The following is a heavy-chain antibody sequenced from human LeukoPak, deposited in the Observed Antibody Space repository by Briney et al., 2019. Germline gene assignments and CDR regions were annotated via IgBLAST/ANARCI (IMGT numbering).Heavy chain of an antibody. V-gene: IGHV3-23*01. Sequence: PGGSLRLSCAASGFTFSSYAMSWVRQAPGKGLEWASAISGSGGSTYYADSVKGRFTISRDNSKNTLYLQMNSLRAEDTAVYYCAKDQTGEGTGFDYWGQGTLVTVSS. CDR2: ISGSGGST. J-gene: IGHJ4*02. D-gene: IGHD3-10*01. CDR1: GFTFSSYA. CDR3: AKDQTGEGTGFDY.